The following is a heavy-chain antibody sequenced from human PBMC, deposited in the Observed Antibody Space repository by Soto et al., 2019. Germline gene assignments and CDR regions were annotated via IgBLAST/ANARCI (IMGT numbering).Heavy chain of an antibody. D-gene: IGHD2-8*02. J-gene: IGHJ6*02. Sequence: ASVKVSCKASGYTFTSYYMHWVRQAPGQGLEWMGIINPSGGSTNYAQKFQGRVTITADESTSTAYMELSSLRSEDTAVYYCGRVWSAIYGMDVWGQGTTVTVSS. V-gene: IGHV1-46*01. CDR2: INPSGGST. CDR1: GYTFTSYY. CDR3: GRVWSAIYGMDV.